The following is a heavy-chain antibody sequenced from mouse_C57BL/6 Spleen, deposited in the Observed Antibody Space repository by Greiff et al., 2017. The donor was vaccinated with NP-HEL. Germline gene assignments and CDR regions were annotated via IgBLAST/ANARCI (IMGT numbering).Heavy chain of an antibody. D-gene: IGHD2-1*01. V-gene: IGHV1-52*01. Sequence: QVQLQQPGAELVRPGSSVKLSCKASGYTFTSYWMHWVKQRPIQGLEWIGNIDPSDSETHYNQKFKDKATLTVDKSSSKAYMQLSSLTSEDSAVYYCAKWGYYGNYDWYFDVWGTGTTVTVSS. CDR1: GYTFTSYW. J-gene: IGHJ1*03. CDR2: IDPSDSET. CDR3: AKWGYYGNYDWYFDV.